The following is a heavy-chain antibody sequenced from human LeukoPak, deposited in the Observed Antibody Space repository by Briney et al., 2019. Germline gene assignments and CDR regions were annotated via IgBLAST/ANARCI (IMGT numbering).Heavy chain of an antibody. Sequence: SETLSLTCTVSGVSISSSSYYWGWIRQPPGKGLEWIGSIYYSGSTYYNPSLKSRVTISVDTSKNQFSLKLSSVTAADTAVYYCARLVYGDYDLYYYYYYMDVWGKGTTVTVSS. J-gene: IGHJ6*03. D-gene: IGHD4-17*01. CDR3: ARLVYGDYDLYYYYYYMDV. V-gene: IGHV4-39*01. CDR1: GVSISSSSYY. CDR2: IYYSGST.